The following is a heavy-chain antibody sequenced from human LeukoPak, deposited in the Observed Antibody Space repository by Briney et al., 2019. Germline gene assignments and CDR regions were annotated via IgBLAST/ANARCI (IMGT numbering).Heavy chain of an antibody. V-gene: IGHV3-33*01. CDR1: GFTFSSNG. CDR2: IWYGGSDK. Sequence: GGSLRLSCAASGFTFSSNGMHWVRQAPGEGLEWVAVIWYGGSDKYYADSVKGRFTISRDNSKNTLYLQMNSLRAEDTALYYCARGTGNYYYHMDVWGQGTTVTVSS. J-gene: IGHJ6*02. CDR3: ARGTGNYYYHMDV. D-gene: IGHD1-1*01.